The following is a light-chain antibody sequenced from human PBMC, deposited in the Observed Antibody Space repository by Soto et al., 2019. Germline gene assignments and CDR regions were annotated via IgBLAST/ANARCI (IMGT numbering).Light chain of an antibody. V-gene: IGKV3-20*01. Sequence: EIVLTQSPGTLSLSPGERATLSCRASQTISNNYLAWYQQKPGQAPRLLIYGASSRATGIPDRFGGSGSGTDFTLTINRLEPEDFAGYYCQQYGSSPWTFGQGTKVEIK. CDR2: GAS. CDR1: QTISNNY. J-gene: IGKJ1*01. CDR3: QQYGSSPWT.